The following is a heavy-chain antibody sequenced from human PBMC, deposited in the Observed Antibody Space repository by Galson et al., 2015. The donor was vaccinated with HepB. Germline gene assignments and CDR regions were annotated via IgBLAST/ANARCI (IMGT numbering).Heavy chain of an antibody. CDR2: IYPADSDT. V-gene: IGHV5-51*01. J-gene: IGHJ6*02. Sequence: QSGAEVKKPGESLKISCKGSGYSFTDYWIGWVRQMPGKGLERMVLIYPADSDTRYSPSFQGQVTISADKSITTAYLQWSSLKASDTAMYYCARQKSFDSSGCCGMDVWGQGTTVTVSS. CDR1: GYSFTDYW. D-gene: IGHD3-22*01. CDR3: ARQKSFDSSGCCGMDV.